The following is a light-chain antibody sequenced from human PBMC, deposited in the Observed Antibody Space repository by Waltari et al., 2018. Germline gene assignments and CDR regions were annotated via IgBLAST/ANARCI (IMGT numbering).Light chain of an antibody. Sequence: QSALTQPPSVSGSPSQSVPISCTGTSSYIGTYNRVSWYQQTPGTAPKLMIYDVSNRPSGVPDRFSGSKSGNTASLTISALQAEDEADYYCCSFTPSLTYVFGTGTKVTVL. CDR2: DVS. CDR3: CSFTPSLTYV. J-gene: IGLJ1*01. CDR1: SSYIGTYNR. V-gene: IGLV2-18*02.